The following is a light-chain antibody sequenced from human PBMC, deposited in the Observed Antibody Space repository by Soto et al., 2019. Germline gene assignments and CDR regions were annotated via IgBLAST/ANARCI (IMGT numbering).Light chain of an antibody. J-gene: IGKJ1*01. CDR1: QNIMSY. Sequence: RASRIAYIKDRVTITCRASQNIMSYLNWYQQKPGKAPHLLIYAASNLQGGVPSRFSGGESGTDFSLTIRNPQPEDFATYDSPRTYGARTFQQGTKVDIK. CDR3: PRTYGART. V-gene: IGKV1-39*01. CDR2: AAS.